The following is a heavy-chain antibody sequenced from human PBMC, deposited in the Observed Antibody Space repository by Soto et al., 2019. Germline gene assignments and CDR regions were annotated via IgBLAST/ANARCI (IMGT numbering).Heavy chain of an antibody. CDR1: GGSISSGGYY. D-gene: IGHD1-26*01. V-gene: IGHV4-31*03. J-gene: IGHJ4*02. CDR3: ARTGAPPGRYFDY. Sequence: PSETLSLTCTVSGGSISSGGYYWSWIRQHPGKGLEWIGYIYYSGSTYYNPSLKSRVTISVDTSKNQFSLKLSSVTAADTAVYSCARTGAPPGRYFDYWGQGTLVTVSS. CDR2: IYYSGST.